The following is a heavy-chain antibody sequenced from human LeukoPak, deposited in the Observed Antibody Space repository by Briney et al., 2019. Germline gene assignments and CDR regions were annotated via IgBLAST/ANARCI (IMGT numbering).Heavy chain of an antibody. D-gene: IGHD2-15*01. J-gene: IGHJ6*02. CDR1: GFSFTSSA. Sequence: SVKVSCKASGFSFTSSAMQWVRQARGQRLEWIGWIVVGSGNTNYAQKFQERVTITRDMSTSTAYMELSSLRSEDTAVYYCAAGGVAYYYGMDVWGQGTTVTVSS. V-gene: IGHV1-58*02. CDR2: IVVGSGNT. CDR3: AAGGVAYYYGMDV.